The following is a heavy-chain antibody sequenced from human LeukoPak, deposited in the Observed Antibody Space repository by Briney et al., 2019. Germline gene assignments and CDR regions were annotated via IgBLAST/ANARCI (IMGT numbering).Heavy chain of an antibody. D-gene: IGHD1-26*01. CDR2: ITSSSSYI. CDR1: GFTFTSYN. J-gene: IGHJ6*03. CDR3: ARDPYSGNYGAYYYYYMDV. Sequence: PGGSLSLSCAASGFTFTSYNMNWVRHPPGKGLEWVSSITSSSSYIYYADSVKGRFTISRDNAKNSLYLQMDSLRVEDTAVYYCARDPYSGNYGAYYYYYMDVWGKGTTVTISS. V-gene: IGHV3-21*06.